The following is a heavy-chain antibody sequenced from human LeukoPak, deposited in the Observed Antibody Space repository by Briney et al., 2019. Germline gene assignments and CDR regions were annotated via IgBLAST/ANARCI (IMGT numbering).Heavy chain of an antibody. D-gene: IGHD3-22*01. CDR3: ARDVWGYYDSSGYDY. CDR2: ISYDGSNK. V-gene: IGHV3-30*04. Sequence: PGGPLRLSCAASGFTFSSYAMHWVRQAPGKGLEWVAVISYDGSNKYYADSVKGRFTISRDNSKNTLYLQMNSLRAEDTAVYYCARDVWGYYDSSGYDYWGQGTLVTVSS. J-gene: IGHJ4*02. CDR1: GFTFSSYA.